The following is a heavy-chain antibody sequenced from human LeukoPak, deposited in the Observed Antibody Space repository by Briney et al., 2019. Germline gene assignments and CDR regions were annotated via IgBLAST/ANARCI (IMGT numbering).Heavy chain of an antibody. CDR1: GGSISSYY. V-gene: IGHV4-59*01. J-gene: IGHJ4*02. D-gene: IGHD6-19*01. CDR2: IYYSGST. Sequence: SETLSLTCTVSGGSISSYYWSWIRQPPGKGLEWIGYIYYSGSTNYSPSLKSRVTISVDTSKNQFSLKLSSVTAADTAVYYCASYDKTGYSSGFDYWGQGTLVTVSS. CDR3: ASYDKTGYSSGFDY.